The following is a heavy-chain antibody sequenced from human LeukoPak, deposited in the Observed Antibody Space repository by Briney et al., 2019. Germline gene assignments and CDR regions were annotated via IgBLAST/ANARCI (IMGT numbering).Heavy chain of an antibody. CDR1: GYTFTSYG. CDR2: INPNSGGT. Sequence: ASVKVSCKASGYTFTSYGISWVRQAPGQGLEWMGWINPNSGGTNYAQKFQGRVTMTRDTSISTAYMELSRLRSDDTAVYYCARDPAYCGGDCYPFDYWGQGTLVTVSS. J-gene: IGHJ4*02. D-gene: IGHD2-21*02. V-gene: IGHV1-2*02. CDR3: ARDPAYCGGDCYPFDY.